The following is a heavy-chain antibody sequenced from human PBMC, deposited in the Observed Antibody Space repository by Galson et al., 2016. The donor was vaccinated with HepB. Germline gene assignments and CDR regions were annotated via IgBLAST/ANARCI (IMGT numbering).Heavy chain of an antibody. V-gene: IGHV2-70*01. CDR2: VDWDDNE. D-gene: IGHD1-26*01. CDR1: GFSLSTNAMS. J-gene: IGHJ4*02. Sequence: PALVKPTQTLTLTCTFSGFSLSTNAMSVIWIRQPPGKALEWLALVDWDDNEFFNTSLKTRLTISKDTSKNQVVLTMTNVDPLDTATYYCTRSQYTGSFSVDHGVQGILVTVSS. CDR3: TRSQYTGSFSVDH.